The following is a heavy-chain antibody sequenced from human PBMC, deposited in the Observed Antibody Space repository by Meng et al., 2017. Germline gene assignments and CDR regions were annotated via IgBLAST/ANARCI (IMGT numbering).Heavy chain of an antibody. Sequence: GESLKISCKGSGYSFTSYWIGWVRQMPGKGLEWMGIIYPGDSDTRYSPSFQGQVTISADKSISTAYLQWSSLKASDTAMYYCARHLSSGWYDRGAFDIWGQGTMVT. V-gene: IGHV5-51*01. CDR2: IYPGDSDT. CDR1: GYSFTSYW. D-gene: IGHD6-19*01. J-gene: IGHJ3*02. CDR3: ARHLSSGWYDRGAFDI.